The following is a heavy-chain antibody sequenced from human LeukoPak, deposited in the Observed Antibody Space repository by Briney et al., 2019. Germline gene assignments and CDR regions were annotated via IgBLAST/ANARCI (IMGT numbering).Heavy chain of an antibody. CDR2: IYRSGST. Sequence: SETLSLTCTVSGYSISSGYYWGWIRQPPGKGLEWFGTIYRSGSTYYNPSLKSRVTISVDTSKNQFSLRLNSVTAADTAVYYCVRVPYYYYYYMDVWGKGTTVTVSS. CDR3: VRVPYYYYYYMDV. J-gene: IGHJ6*03. CDR1: GYSISSGYY. V-gene: IGHV4-38-2*02.